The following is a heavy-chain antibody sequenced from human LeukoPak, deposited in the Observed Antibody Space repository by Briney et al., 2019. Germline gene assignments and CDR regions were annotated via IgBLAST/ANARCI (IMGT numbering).Heavy chain of an antibody. CDR3: ARDSGGGFGELLLEY. J-gene: IGHJ4*02. V-gene: IGHV3-33*08. CDR1: GFTFSSYG. CDR2: IWYDGSNK. Sequence: PGGSLRLSCAASGFTFSSYGMHWVRQAPGKGLEWVAVIWYDGSNKYYAESVKGRFTISRDNSKNTLYLQMNSLRAEDTAVYYCARDSGGGFGELLLEYWGQGTLVTVSS. D-gene: IGHD3-10*01.